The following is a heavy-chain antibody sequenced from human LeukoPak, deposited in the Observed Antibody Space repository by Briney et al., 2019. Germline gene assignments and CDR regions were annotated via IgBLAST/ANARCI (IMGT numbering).Heavy chain of an antibody. V-gene: IGHV4-31*03. CDR2: IHYSGST. J-gene: IGHJ4*02. CDR3: ARDSRYQLLPFDY. CDR1: GASISSGDCF. D-gene: IGHD2-2*01. Sequence: SETLSLTCSVSGASISSGDCFWTWIRQHPGKGLERIGYIHYSGSTYYNPSLRSRMIISVDTSKNQFSLQLSSVTAADTAVYYCARDSRYQLLPFDYWGQGTLVTVSS.